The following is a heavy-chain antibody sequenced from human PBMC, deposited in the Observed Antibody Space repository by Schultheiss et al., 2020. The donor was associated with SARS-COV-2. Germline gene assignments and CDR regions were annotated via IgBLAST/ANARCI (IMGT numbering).Heavy chain of an antibody. Sequence: GGSLRLSCAASGFTFSSYSMNWVRQAPGKGLEWVAVISYDGSNKYYADSVKGRFTISRDNSKNTLYLQMNSLRAEDTAVYYCASRKPYDSSGFYDAFDIWGQGTMVTVSS. D-gene: IGHD3-22*01. V-gene: IGHV3-30*03. J-gene: IGHJ3*02. CDR3: ASRKPYDSSGFYDAFDI. CDR2: ISYDGSNK. CDR1: GFTFSSYS.